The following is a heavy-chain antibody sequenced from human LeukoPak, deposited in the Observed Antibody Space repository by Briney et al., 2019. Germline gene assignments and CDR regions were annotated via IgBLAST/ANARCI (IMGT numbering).Heavy chain of an antibody. CDR1: GGSFSGYF. Sequence: SETLSLTCAVYGGSFSGYFWSWIRQPPGKGLEWIGEINHSGSTNYNPSLKSRVTISVDTSKNQFSLKLSSVTAADTAVYYCARATVAVAATLWYFDLWGRGTLVTVSS. V-gene: IGHV4-34*01. CDR3: ARATVAVAATLWYFDL. CDR2: INHSGST. J-gene: IGHJ2*01. D-gene: IGHD6-19*01.